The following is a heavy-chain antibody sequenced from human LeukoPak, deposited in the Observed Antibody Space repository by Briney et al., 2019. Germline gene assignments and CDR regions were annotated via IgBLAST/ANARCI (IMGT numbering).Heavy chain of an antibody. J-gene: IGHJ4*02. V-gene: IGHV3-48*04. D-gene: IGHD1-1*01. Sequence: GGSLRLSCAASGFTFSSYGMNWVRQAPGKGLEWVSYIHSSGGTIYYADSVKGRFTISRDSAKNSVYLRMNSLRAEDTALYYCARKLTGTTYFDCWGQGILVTVSS. CDR1: GFTFSSYG. CDR2: IHSSGGTI. CDR3: ARKLTGTTYFDC.